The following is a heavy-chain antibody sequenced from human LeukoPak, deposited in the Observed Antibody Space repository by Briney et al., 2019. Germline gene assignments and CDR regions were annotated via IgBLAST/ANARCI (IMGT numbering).Heavy chain of an antibody. V-gene: IGHV3-33*08. D-gene: IGHD3/OR15-3a*01. CDR2: MWYGGSNK. CDR3: ARWTRDAFDI. CDR1: GFTFSSYG. Sequence: GGSLRLSCAASGFTFSSYGMHWVRQAPGKGLEWVAAMWYGGSNKYYADSVKGRFTISRDNSKNTLYLQMNSLRAEDTAVYYCARWTRDAFDIWGQGTMVTVSS. J-gene: IGHJ3*02.